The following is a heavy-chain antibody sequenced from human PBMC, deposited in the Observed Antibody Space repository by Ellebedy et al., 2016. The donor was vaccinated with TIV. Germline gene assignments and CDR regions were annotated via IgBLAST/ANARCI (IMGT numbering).Heavy chain of an antibody. CDR1: GFTFSNAW. J-gene: IGHJ6*02. Sequence: PGGSLRLSCAASGFTFSNAWMDWVRQAPGKGLEWVGRIKSKTDGGTTDYAAPVKGRFTISRDDSKNTLYLQGTSLKTEDTGVYYCATRSLLLDYYGLDVWGPGTTVIVS. D-gene: IGHD3-3*01. CDR3: ATRSLLLDYYGLDV. V-gene: IGHV3-15*01. CDR2: IKSKTDGGTT.